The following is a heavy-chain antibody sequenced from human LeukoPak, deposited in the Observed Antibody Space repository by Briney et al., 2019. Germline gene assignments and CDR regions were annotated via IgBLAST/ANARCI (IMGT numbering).Heavy chain of an antibody. V-gene: IGHV3-21*01. Sequence: GGSLRLSCAASGFTFNTYTMNWVRQAPGKGLEWVSFITTSSLYIYYTDSVKGRFTISRDNAKNSLYLQMNSLRAEDAAVYYCARDRGGYYDFDYWGQGILVTVSS. CDR3: ARDRGGYYDFDY. CDR1: GFTFNTYT. D-gene: IGHD2-21*02. CDR2: ITTSSLYI. J-gene: IGHJ4*02.